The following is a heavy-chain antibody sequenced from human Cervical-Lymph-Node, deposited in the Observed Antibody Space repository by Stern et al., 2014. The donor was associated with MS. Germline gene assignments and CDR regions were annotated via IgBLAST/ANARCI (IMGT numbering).Heavy chain of an antibody. CDR1: GYSFTAYY. CDR2: IGPNSGGT. J-gene: IGHJ6*02. V-gene: IGHV1-2*02. CDR3: ARERHSMDV. Sequence: QVQLVESGAEVKKPGASVKVSCKASGYSFTAYYMHWVRQAPGQGLEWMGWIGPNSGGTKSAPNFQGRVTMTRDTSISTFYMELSGLTSDDTAVFYCARERHSMDVWGQGTTVTVSS.